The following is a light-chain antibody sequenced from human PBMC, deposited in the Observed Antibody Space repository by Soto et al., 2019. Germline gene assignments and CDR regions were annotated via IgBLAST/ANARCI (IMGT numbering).Light chain of an antibody. J-gene: IGKJ1*01. CDR1: QSVSSSY. CDR3: QQYGSSPRT. CDR2: GAS. Sequence: EMIFTQSPGTLSLSPCERATLSCRASQSVSSSYLAWYQQKPGQAPRLLIYGASSRATGIPDRFSGSGSGTDFSLTISRLEPEDFAVYYCQQYGSSPRTFGQGTKVDIK. V-gene: IGKV3-20*01.